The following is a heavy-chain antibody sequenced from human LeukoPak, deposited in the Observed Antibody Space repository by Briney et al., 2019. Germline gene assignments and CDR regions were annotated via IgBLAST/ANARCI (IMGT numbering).Heavy chain of an antibody. Sequence: ASVKVSCKASGYTFTGYYVHWVRQAPGQGLEWMGWINPNSGGTNYAQKFQGRVTMTRDTSISTAYMELSRLRSDDTAVYYCARVPPYYGSPFDYWGQGTLVTVSS. CDR3: ARVPPYYGSPFDY. J-gene: IGHJ4*02. D-gene: IGHD3-10*01. CDR1: GYTFTGYY. CDR2: INPNSGGT. V-gene: IGHV1-2*02.